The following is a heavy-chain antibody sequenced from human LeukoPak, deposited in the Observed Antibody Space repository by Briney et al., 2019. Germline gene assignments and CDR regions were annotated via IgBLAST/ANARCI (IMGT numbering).Heavy chain of an antibody. CDR1: AFTFNTYW. D-gene: IGHD6-19*01. Sequence: GGSLRLSCAASAFTFNTYWMHWVRHVPGRGLEWVSRINGDESSTNYADSVKGRYTISRDNSKNSLYLQMNSLTPEDTALYYCARATSSAWYYFDYWGQGTLVIVSS. J-gene: IGHJ4*02. CDR2: INGDESST. CDR3: ARATSSAWYYFDY. V-gene: IGHV3-74*01.